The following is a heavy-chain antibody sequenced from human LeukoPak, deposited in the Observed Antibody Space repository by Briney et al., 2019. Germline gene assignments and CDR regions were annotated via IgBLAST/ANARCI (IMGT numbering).Heavy chain of an antibody. J-gene: IGHJ4*02. CDR1: GGSISSYY. D-gene: IGHD3-22*01. V-gene: IGHV4-4*07. CDR2: IYTSGTI. Sequence: SETLSLTCTVSGGSISSYYWSWIRQPAGTALEWIGRIYTSGTITYNPSLKSRATMSVDTSKNQFSLKLSSVTAADTAVYYCARVRYSDSSVLTRKRSYYFDYWGQGTLVTVSS. CDR3: ARVRYSDSSVLTRKRSYYFDY.